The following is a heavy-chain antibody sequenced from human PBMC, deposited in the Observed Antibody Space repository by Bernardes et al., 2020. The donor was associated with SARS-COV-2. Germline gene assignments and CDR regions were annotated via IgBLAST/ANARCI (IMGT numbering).Heavy chain of an antibody. CDR3: ATSGYHSQVLRYFDWDFDY. J-gene: IGHJ4*02. CDR1: GYTLTELS. D-gene: IGHD3-9*01. Sequence: VKVSCKVSGYTLTELSMHWVRQAPGKGLEWMGGFDPEDGETIYAQKFQGRVTMTEDTSTDTAYMELSSLRSEDTAVYYCATSGYHSQVLRYFDWDFDYWGQGTLVTVSS. CDR2: FDPEDGET. V-gene: IGHV1-24*01.